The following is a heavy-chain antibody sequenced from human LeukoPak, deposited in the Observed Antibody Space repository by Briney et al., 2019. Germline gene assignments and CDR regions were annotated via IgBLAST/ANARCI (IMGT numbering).Heavy chain of an antibody. Sequence: SETLTLTCTVFGGSINSYYWSWIRQPPGKGLEWIGYIYTSGSTNYNPSLKSRVIISADTSKNQFSLKLSSVTAADTAVYYCARGGGCSGGSCYNWFDPWGQETLVTVSS. V-gene: IGHV4-4*09. CDR2: IYTSGST. CDR1: GGSINSYY. D-gene: IGHD2-15*01. CDR3: ARGGGCSGGSCYNWFDP. J-gene: IGHJ5*02.